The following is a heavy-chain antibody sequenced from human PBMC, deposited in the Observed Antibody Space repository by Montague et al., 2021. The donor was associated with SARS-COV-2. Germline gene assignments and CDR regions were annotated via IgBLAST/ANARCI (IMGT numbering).Heavy chain of an antibody. D-gene: IGHD3-16*01. V-gene: IGHV4-61*02. J-gene: IGHJ3*02. Sequence: TLSLTCTVSGDSVSSGSYYWSWIRQPAGKGLEWIGRIYTSGSTNYNPSLKSPVTISVDTSKNQFSLKLSSVTAADTAVYFCAGEWGGDKPRVNAFNIWGQGTMVTVSS. CDR2: IYTSGST. CDR1: GDSVSSGSYY. CDR3: AGEWGGDKPRVNAFNI.